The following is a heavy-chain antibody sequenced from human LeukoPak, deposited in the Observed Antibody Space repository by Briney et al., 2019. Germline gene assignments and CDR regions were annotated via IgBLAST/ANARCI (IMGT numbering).Heavy chain of an antibody. CDR2: ISGSGDST. CDR3: GTVFDH. V-gene: IGHV3-23*01. J-gene: IGHJ4*02. D-gene: IGHD1-14*01. Sequence: PGGSLRLSCAASGFTFSTYAMTWVRQAPGKGLEWVSGISGSGDSTYYIDSVRGRFTISRDNSKNTLYLQMNSLRAEDTAVYYCGTVFDHWGPGILVTVSS. CDR1: GFTFSTYA.